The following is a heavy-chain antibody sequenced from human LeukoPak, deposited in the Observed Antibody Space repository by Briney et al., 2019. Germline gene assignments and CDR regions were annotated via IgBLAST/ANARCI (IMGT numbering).Heavy chain of an antibody. D-gene: IGHD4-11*01. V-gene: IGHV4-34*01. CDR2: INHSGGT. J-gene: IGHJ5*02. CDR3: ARLRPTVTTLNWSDP. CDR1: GGSFSGYY. Sequence: AESLSLTCAVYGGSFSGYYWSWIRQPPGKGLEWIGEINHSGGTTYNPSFKSRVTISVDTSSNQLSLMLSSVTAADTAVFSCARLRPTVTTLNWSDPWGEGTLVTLSS.